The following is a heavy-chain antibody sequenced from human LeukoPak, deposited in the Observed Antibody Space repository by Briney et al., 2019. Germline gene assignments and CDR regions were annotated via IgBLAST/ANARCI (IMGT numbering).Heavy chain of an antibody. D-gene: IGHD6-19*01. J-gene: IGHJ4*02. CDR1: GFTFSSYS. CDR2: ISSSSSYI. Sequence: GGSLRLSCAASGFTFSSYSMNWVRQARGKGLEWVSSISSSSSYIYYADSVKGRFTISRDNAKNSLYLQMNSLRAEDTAVYYCARVRRSGWYYFDYWGQGTLVTVSS. V-gene: IGHV3-21*01. CDR3: ARVRRSGWYYFDY.